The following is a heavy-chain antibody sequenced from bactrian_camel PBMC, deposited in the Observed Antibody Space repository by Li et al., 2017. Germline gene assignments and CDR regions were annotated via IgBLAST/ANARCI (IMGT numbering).Heavy chain of an antibody. Sequence: HVQLVESGGGSVHTGGSLRLSCASSGAPYSSKCVGWFRQAPGNDREGVGAIYTTGESAYYADSVKGRFTISQDHAKNTGYLQMNGLKPEDTAMYYCAAHPYCPLANMTRNDFVFWGQGTQVTVS. V-gene: IGHV3-3*01. CDR3: AAHPYCPLANMTRNDFVF. J-gene: IGHJ6*01. CDR1: GAPYSSKC. D-gene: IGHD4*01. CDR2: IYTTGESA.